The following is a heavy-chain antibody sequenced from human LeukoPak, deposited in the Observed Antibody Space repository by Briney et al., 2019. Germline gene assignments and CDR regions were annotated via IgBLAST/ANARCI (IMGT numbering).Heavy chain of an antibody. J-gene: IGHJ4*02. V-gene: IGHV4-59*01. CDR2: IYYSGST. CDR3: AREPYSGQLDY. D-gene: IGHD2-21*01. Sequence: SETLSLTCAVSGGSISSYYWSWIRQPPGKGLEWIGYIYYSGSTNYNPSLKSRVTISVDTSKNQFSLKLSSVTAADTAVYYCAREPYSGQLDYWGQGTLVTVSS. CDR1: GGSISSYY.